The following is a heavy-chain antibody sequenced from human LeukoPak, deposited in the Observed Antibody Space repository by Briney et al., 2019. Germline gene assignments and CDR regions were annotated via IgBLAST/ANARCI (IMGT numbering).Heavy chain of an antibody. CDR1: GFPFSIYE. CDR2: IGSSGAAI. J-gene: IGHJ4*02. V-gene: IGHV3-48*03. CDR3: ASLRKRAWHFDY. Sequence: GGSLRLSCAVSGFPFSIYEMNWVRQAPGKEREWVSNIGSSGAAIYYADSVRGRFTISRDNAKNSLYLQMNSLRAEDTAVYYCASLRKRAWHFDYWGQGTLVTVSS.